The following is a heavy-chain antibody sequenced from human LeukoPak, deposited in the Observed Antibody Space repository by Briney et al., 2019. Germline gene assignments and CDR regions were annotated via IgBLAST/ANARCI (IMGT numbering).Heavy chain of an antibody. CDR2: ISSSSYI. D-gene: IGHD5-12*01. J-gene: IGHJ4*02. Sequence: GGSLRLSCAASGFTFSSYSMNWVRQAPGRGLEWVSSISSSSYIYYADSVKGRFTISRDDAKNSLYLQMNSLRAEDTAVYYCARDSGYSGYDPPDYWGQGTLVTVSS. V-gene: IGHV3-21*01. CDR1: GFTFSSYS. CDR3: ARDSGYSGYDPPDY.